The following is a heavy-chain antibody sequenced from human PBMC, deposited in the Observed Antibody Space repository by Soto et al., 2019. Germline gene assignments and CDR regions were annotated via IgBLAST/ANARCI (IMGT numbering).Heavy chain of an antibody. J-gene: IGHJ4*02. Sequence: ASVKVSCKASGYTFSNYGIHWVRQAPGQRLEWMGWINAGNGNTKYSQKFQGRVTITRDTSASTAYMELSSLRSEDTAVYYCGRDLWDSVYHYYFDYWGQGTQVTVSS. CDR1: GYTFSNYG. CDR2: INAGNGNT. V-gene: IGHV1-3*01. D-gene: IGHD5-12*01. CDR3: GRDLWDSVYHYYFDY.